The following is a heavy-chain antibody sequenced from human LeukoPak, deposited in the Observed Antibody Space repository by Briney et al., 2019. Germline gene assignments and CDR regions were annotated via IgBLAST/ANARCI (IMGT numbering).Heavy chain of an antibody. J-gene: IGHJ4*02. V-gene: IGHV3-9*01. Sequence: GGSLRLSCAASGCTFDDYAMHWVRQAPGKGLEWVSGISWNSGSIGYADSVKGRFTISRDNAKNSLYLQMNSLRAEDTALYYCAKDMAGTFDYCGQGTLVTVSS. CDR2: ISWNSGSI. CDR3: AKDMAGTFDY. D-gene: IGHD1-7*01. CDR1: GCTFDDYA.